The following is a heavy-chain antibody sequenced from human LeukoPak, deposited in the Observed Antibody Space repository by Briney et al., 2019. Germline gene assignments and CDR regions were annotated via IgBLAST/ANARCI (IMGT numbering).Heavy chain of an antibody. CDR1: GGSFSGYY. D-gene: IGHD6-13*01. V-gene: IGHV4-34*01. J-gene: IGHJ4*02. CDR2: INHSGST. Sequence: SETLSLTCAVYGGSFSGYYWSWIRQPPGKGLEWIGEINHSGSTNYNPSLKSRVTISVDTSKNQFSLKLSSVTAADMAVYYCARAAAGYSIFFDYWGQGTLVTVSS. CDR3: ARAAAGYSIFFDY.